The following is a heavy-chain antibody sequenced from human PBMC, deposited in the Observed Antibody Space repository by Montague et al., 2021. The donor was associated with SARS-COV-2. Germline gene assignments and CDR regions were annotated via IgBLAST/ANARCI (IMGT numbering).Heavy chain of an antibody. CDR3: ARDLRWGYYDILTGYYRPLDY. V-gene: IGHV3-48*04. Sequence: SLRLSRPASGFTFSSYSMNWVRQAPGKGLEWVSYISSSSSTIYYADSVKGRFTISRDNAKNSLYLQMNSLRAEDTAVYYCARDLRWGYYDILTGYYRPLDYWGQGTLVTVSS. CDR2: ISSSSSTI. J-gene: IGHJ4*02. CDR1: GFTFSSYS. D-gene: IGHD3-9*01.